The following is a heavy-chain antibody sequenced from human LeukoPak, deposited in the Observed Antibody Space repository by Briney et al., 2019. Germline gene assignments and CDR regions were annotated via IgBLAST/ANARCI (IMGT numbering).Heavy chain of an antibody. CDR1: GGSISSYY. V-gene: IGHV4-59*08. CDR3: ARRGSSGYYYYFDY. J-gene: IGHJ4*02. D-gene: IGHD3-22*01. Sequence: SETLSLTCTVSGGSISSYYWSWIWQPPGKGLEWIGYIYYSGSTNYNPSLKSRVTISVDTSKNQFSLKLSSVTAADTAVYYCARRGSSGYYYYFDYWGQGTLVTVSS. CDR2: IYYSGST.